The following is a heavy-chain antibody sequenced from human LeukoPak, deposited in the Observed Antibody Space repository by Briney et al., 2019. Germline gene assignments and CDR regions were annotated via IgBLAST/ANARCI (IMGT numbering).Heavy chain of an antibody. D-gene: IGHD3-9*01. J-gene: IGHJ4*02. CDR2: ISHSGTTI. CDR3: ARDGRRPNYDILTGYYFDY. Sequence: GGSLRLSCAASGFTFSDYYMSWIRQAPGKGLKWVSYISHSGTTIYYADSVKGRFTISRDNAKNSLYLQMNSLRAEDTAVYYCARDGRRPNYDILTGYYFDYWGQGTLVTVSS. V-gene: IGHV3-11*04. CDR1: GFTFSDYY.